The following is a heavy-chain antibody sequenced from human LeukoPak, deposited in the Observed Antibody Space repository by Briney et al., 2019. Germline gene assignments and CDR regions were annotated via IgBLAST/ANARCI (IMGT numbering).Heavy chain of an antibody. CDR1: GGSISSYY. V-gene: IGHV4-59*08. Sequence: PETLSLTCTVSGGSISSYYWSWIRQPPGKGLEWIGYIYYSGSTNYNPSLKSRVTISVDTSKNQFSLKLSSVTAADTAVYYCARHVRQQLVLWYFDYWGQGTLVTVSS. J-gene: IGHJ4*02. CDR3: ARHVRQQLVLWYFDY. CDR2: IYYSGST. D-gene: IGHD6-13*01.